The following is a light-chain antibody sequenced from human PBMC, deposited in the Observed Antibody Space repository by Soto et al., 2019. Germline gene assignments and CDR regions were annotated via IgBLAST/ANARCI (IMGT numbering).Light chain of an antibody. CDR3: QQDYDWPRT. V-gene: IGKV3-15*01. CDR2: GAS. J-gene: IGKJ1*01. CDR1: QGIISN. Sequence: DTVMTQSLVTLSGSPGERVTLSCRASQGIISNLAWYQQKRGQPPRVLIYGASTSATGVPDRLSGSASGTEFCLTSSKLQSEDSAIYYCQQDYDWPRTFGQGTKVDIK.